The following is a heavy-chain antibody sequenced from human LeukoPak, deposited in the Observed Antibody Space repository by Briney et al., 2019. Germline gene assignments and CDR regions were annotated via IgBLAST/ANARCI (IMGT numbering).Heavy chain of an antibody. D-gene: IGHD6-13*01. CDR2: ISYDGCDK. V-gene: IGHV3-30*18. J-gene: IGHJ4*02. Sequence: GGSLRLSCAASGFTFSSYGMHWVRQAPGKGLEWVAVISYDGCDKYYAGFVKGRFAISRDNSKNTLYLQMNSLRGEDTAVYFCAKELYSTTWYDYWGQGTLVAVSS. CDR1: GFTFSSYG. CDR3: AKELYSTTWYDY.